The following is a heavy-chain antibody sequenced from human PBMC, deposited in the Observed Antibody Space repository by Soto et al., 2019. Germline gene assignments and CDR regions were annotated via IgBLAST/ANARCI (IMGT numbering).Heavy chain of an antibody. CDR1: GFTFSTYA. CDR2: ISGSGDTT. Sequence: PGGSLRLSCAASGFTFSTYAMSWVRQAPGKGLEWVSTISGSGDTTYYADSVKGRFTISRDNSKNTLYLQMNSLRAEDTAVYYCAKATLEYAIRYFDYWGQGTLVTVSS. D-gene: IGHD2-8*01. J-gene: IGHJ4*02. V-gene: IGHV3-23*01. CDR3: AKATLEYAIRYFDY.